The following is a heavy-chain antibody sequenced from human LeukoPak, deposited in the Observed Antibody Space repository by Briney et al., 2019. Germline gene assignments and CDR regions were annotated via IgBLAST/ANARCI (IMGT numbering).Heavy chain of an antibody. Sequence: SQTLSLTCTVSGGSISSGSYYWSWIRQPPGKGLEWIGEINHSGSTNYNPSLKSRVTISVDTSKNQFSLKLSSVTAADTAVYYCARLSGYRITMIVVVTRRVGAFDIWGQGTMVTVSS. CDR3: ARLSGYRITMIVVVTRRVGAFDI. CDR2: INHSGST. CDR1: GGSISSGSYY. J-gene: IGHJ3*02. D-gene: IGHD3-22*01. V-gene: IGHV4-39*07.